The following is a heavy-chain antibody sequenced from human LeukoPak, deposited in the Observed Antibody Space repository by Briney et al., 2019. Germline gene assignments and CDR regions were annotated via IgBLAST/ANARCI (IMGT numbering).Heavy chain of an antibody. CDR1: GYTFTSYY. CDR2: INPSGGST. J-gene: IGHJ3*02. D-gene: IGHD6-13*01. CDR3: ARAMGPIAAAGRNAFDI. Sequence: ASVKVSCKASGYTFTSYYMHWVRQAPGQGLEWMGIINPSGGSTSYAQKFQGRVTMTGDTSTSTVYMELSSLRSEDTAVYYCARAMGPIAAAGRNAFDIWGQGTMVTVSS. V-gene: IGHV1-46*01.